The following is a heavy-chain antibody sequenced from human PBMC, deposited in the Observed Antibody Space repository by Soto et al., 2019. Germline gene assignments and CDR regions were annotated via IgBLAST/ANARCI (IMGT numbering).Heavy chain of an antibody. D-gene: IGHD2-21*02. CDR1: GDTFTDYY. Sequence: QVQLMQSGAEVKKPGASVKVSCKASGDTFTDYYIHWVRQATGQGLEWMGTVNPNGGHTTYAQHFLGRVAMTSDTSTSTLYMELTSLTSDDTAVYYCARGGHVVVVTAALDYWGQGTLVTVSS. CDR3: ARGGHVVVVTAALDY. CDR2: VNPNGGHT. V-gene: IGHV1-46*01. J-gene: IGHJ4*02.